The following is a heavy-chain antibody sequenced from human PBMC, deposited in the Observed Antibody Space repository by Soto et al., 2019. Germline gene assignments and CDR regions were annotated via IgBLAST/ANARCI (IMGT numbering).Heavy chain of an antibody. CDR2: ISSTGNNI. D-gene: IGHD2-15*01. CDR3: AGSSGARYYHGMDV. V-gene: IGHV3-48*02. J-gene: IGHJ6*02. CDR1: GFTFSSYS. Sequence: GGSLRLSCAASGFTFSSYSMNWVRQAPGKGLEWVSYISSTGNNIQYSDSVKGRFTISRDSAKDSLYLQMNSLRDEDTAVYYCAGSSGARYYHGMDVWGQGTTVTVSS.